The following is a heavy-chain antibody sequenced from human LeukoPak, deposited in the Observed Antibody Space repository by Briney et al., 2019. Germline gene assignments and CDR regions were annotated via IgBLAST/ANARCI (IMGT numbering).Heavy chain of an antibody. J-gene: IGHJ3*02. CDR3: ARSRQYRPGAFDI. CDR2: ISYDGSNK. CDR1: GFTFSSYA. Sequence: GGSLRLSCAASGFTFSSYAMHWVRQAPGKGLEWVAVISYDGSNKYYADSVKGRFTIPRDNSKNTLYLQMNSLRAEDTAVYYCARSRQYRPGAFDIWGQGTMVTVSS. V-gene: IGHV3-30*04. D-gene: IGHD6-6*01.